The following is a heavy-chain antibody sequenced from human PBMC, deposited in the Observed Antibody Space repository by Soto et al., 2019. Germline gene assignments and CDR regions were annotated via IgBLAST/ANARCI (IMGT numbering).Heavy chain of an antibody. Sequence: ASVKVSCKASGGTFSSYAISWVRQAPGQGLEWMGGIIPIFGTANYAQKFQGRVTITADESTSTAYMELSSLRSEDTAVYYCASSAKEEYYDFWSGNLDHYYYYGMDVWGQGTTVTVSS. D-gene: IGHD3-3*01. V-gene: IGHV1-69*13. J-gene: IGHJ6*02. CDR3: ASSAKEEYYDFWSGNLDHYYYYGMDV. CDR1: GGTFSSYA. CDR2: IIPIFGTA.